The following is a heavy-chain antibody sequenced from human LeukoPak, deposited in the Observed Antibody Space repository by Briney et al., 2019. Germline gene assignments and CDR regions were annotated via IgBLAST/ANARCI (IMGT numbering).Heavy chain of an antibody. V-gene: IGHV3-23*01. CDR2: ISGSGGTT. J-gene: IGHJ6*02. CDR1: GFTFSSYA. Sequence: GGSLRLSCAASGFTFSSYAMSWVRQAPGKGLEWVSAISGSGGTTYYADSEKGRFTISRENSKNTSYLQITSMGAEETAVYYCAIQNLPPYIVVVPHIYGVDVWGQGTTVTVSS. D-gene: IGHD2-2*01. CDR3: AIQNLPPYIVVVPHIYGVDV.